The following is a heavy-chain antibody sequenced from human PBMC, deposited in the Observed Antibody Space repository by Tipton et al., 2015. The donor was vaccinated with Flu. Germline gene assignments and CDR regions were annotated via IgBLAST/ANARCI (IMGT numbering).Heavy chain of an antibody. CDR1: GGSLNGFF. V-gene: IGHV4-4*07. Sequence: TLSLTCKVSGGSLNGFFWTWIRQPAGKGLEWIGRMSSVGDTVYNPSLQSRVALSLDRSKSHFFLRVRSVIAADTAVYYCVRDELVWSSEIQWNGVDDWGQGTKVTVS. D-gene: IGHD3-3*01. CDR3: VRDELVWSSEIQWNGVDD. CDR2: MSSVGDT. J-gene: IGHJ6*01.